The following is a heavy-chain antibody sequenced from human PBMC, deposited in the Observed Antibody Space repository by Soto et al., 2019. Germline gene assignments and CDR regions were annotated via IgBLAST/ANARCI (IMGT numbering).Heavy chain of an antibody. CDR1: GYTFSTYG. V-gene: IGHV1-18*01. D-gene: IGHD5-18*01. CDR2: IGADNGDT. Sequence: QVQLVQSGAEVKKPGASVKVSCKASGYTFSTYGFSWVRQAPGQGLEWMGWIGADNGDTNYAQNFQGRVTMTTDTSTTTSYMELSSLRSEDTAVYYCARGIQLWPLGWFDPWGQGTLVTVSS. J-gene: IGHJ5*02. CDR3: ARGIQLWPLGWFDP.